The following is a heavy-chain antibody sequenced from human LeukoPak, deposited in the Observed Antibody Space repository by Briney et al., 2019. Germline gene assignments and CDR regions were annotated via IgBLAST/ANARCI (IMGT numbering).Heavy chain of an antibody. CDR1: GDPISRSAYY. CDR3: ARGGPIEAGNSFDH. V-gene: IGHV4-31*02. D-gene: IGHD6-25*01. J-gene: IGHJ4*02. CDR2: VFHTCGT. Sequence: SETLSLTCTVSGDPISRSAYYWSWVRQHPGKGPEWIGYVFHTCGTHYHPSLRSRIARSVDTSKNQFSLRLSSVTAADTAVYYCARGGPIEAGNSFDHWSQGTLVTVSS.